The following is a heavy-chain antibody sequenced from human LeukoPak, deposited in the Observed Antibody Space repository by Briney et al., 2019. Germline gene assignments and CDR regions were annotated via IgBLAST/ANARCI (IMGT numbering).Heavy chain of an antibody. D-gene: IGHD2-21*02. CDR3: AKWGPYCVGDYCPALDS. J-gene: IGHJ4*02. CDR1: RFTFSNYW. CDR2: VNQDGSKE. Sequence: GGSLRLSCVASRFTFSNYWMSWVRQAPGKGLEWVANVNQDGSKERYADSMKGRFTISRDNAKESLYLQLNSLRAEDTAVYYCAKWGPYCVGDYCPALDSWGQGTLVTVSS. V-gene: IGHV3-7*01.